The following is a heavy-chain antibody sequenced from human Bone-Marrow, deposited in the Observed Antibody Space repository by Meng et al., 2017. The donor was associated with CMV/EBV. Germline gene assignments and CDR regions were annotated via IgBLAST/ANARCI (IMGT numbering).Heavy chain of an antibody. D-gene: IGHD6-19*01. CDR2: INPSGST. Sequence: CSVYGGSFSCYYWGWVRQPPGKGLEWIGEINPSGSTNYNPSLKSRVTISVDTSKNQFSLKLSSVTAADTAVYYCARGLRAVAGLYFDYWGQGTLVTVSS. CDR3: ARGLRAVAGLYFDY. V-gene: IGHV4-34*01. CDR1: GGSFSCYY. J-gene: IGHJ4*02.